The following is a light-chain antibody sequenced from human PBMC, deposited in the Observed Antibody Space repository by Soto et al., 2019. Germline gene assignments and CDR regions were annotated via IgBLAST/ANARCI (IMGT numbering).Light chain of an antibody. CDR2: AAS. CDR3: QQYGRSPPT. CDR1: QSVSSNY. J-gene: IGKJ2*01. Sequence: EIVLTQSPGTLSLSPGERVSLSCRASQSVSSNYLAWYQQKLGQAPRLLIYAASSRATGVPDRFSVSGSGTGFTLTITRLQPEDFAVYSCQQYGRSPPTFGRGTKREI. V-gene: IGKV3-20*01.